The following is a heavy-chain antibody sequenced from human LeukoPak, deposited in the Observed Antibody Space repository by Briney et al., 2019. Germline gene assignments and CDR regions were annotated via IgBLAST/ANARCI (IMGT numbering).Heavy chain of an antibody. J-gene: IGHJ6*02. CDR2: INHSGST. CDR1: GGSFSGYY. CDR3: AGEDRYGMDV. V-gene: IGHV4-34*01. Sequence: PSETLSLTCAVHGGSFSGYYWSWIRQPPGKGLEWIGEINHSGSTNYNPSLKSRVTISVDTSKKQFSLKVSSVTAADTAVYYCAGEDRYGMDVWGQGTTVTVSS.